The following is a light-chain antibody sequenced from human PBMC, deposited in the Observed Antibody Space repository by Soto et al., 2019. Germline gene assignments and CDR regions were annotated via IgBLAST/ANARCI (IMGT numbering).Light chain of an antibody. Sequence: EIVLTQSPATLSLSPGERATLSCRASQSVSSSYLAWYQQKPGQAPRLLIYGASSRATVIPDRFSGSGSGTDFTLTISRLEPEDFAVYFCQHYGSSPWTFGQGTKVDIK. CDR2: GAS. CDR3: QHYGSSPWT. J-gene: IGKJ1*01. CDR1: QSVSSSY. V-gene: IGKV3-20*01.